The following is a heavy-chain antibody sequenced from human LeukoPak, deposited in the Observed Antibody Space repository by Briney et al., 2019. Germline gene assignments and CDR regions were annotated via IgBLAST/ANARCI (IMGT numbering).Heavy chain of an antibody. CDR1: GFTFSSYE. Sequence: GGSLRLSCAASGFTFSSYEMNWVRQAPGKGLEWVSSISSRSSYIYYADSVKGRFTISRDNAKNSLYLQMNSLRAEDTAVYYCARSWYYDSSGPERAFDIWGQGTMVTVSS. J-gene: IGHJ3*02. D-gene: IGHD3-22*01. V-gene: IGHV3-21*01. CDR3: ARSWYYDSSGPERAFDI. CDR2: ISSRSSYI.